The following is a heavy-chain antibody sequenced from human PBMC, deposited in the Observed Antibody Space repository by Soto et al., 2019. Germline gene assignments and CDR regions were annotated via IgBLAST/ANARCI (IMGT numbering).Heavy chain of an antibody. J-gene: IGHJ6*02. CDR1: GYTFTGYY. D-gene: IGHD6-13*01. CDR3: ARDSGSRAAAGGYYGMDV. Sequence: AASVKVSCKASGYTFTGYYMHWVRQAPGQGLEWMGWTNPNSGGTNYAQKFQGWVTMTRDTSISTAYMELSRLRSDDTAVYYCARDSGSRAAAGGYYGMDVWGQGTTVTVSS. V-gene: IGHV1-2*04. CDR2: TNPNSGGT.